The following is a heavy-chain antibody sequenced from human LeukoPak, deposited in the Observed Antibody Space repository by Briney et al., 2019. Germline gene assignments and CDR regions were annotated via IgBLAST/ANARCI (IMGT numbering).Heavy chain of an antibody. J-gene: IGHJ4*02. CDR1: GYTFSDNY. D-gene: IGHD1-26*01. Sequence: ASVKVSCKASGYTFSDNYIHWVRQAPGQGLEWMGWINPNSGGTNYAQKFQGRVTMTRDTSISTAYMELSRLRSDDTAVYYCATFAGEHQAPFDYWGQGTLVTVSS. CDR2: INPNSGGT. V-gene: IGHV1-2*02. CDR3: ATFAGEHQAPFDY.